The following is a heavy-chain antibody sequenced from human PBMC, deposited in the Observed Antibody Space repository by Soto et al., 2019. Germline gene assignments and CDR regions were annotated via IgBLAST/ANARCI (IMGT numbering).Heavy chain of an antibody. Sequence: EVQLVESGGGLVQPGGSLKLSCAASGFTFSGSAMHWVRQASGKGLEWVGRIRSKANSYATAYAASVKGRFTISRDDSKNTAYLQMNSLRTEDTAVYYCTAGSLCYIRHDAFGIRGQATMVTVFS. CDR3: TAGSLCYIRHDAFGI. CDR2: IRSKANSYAT. CDR1: GFTFSGSA. V-gene: IGHV3-73*01. J-gene: IGHJ3*02. D-gene: IGHD2-15*01.